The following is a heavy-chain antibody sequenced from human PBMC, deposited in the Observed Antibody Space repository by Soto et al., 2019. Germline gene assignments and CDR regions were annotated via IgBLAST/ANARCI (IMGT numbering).Heavy chain of an antibody. CDR2: IYHSGSA. V-gene: IGHV4-4*02. Sequence: QVQLRESGPGLVKPSGTLSLTCAVSGDSISSSNWWSWVRQPSGKGLEWIGEIYHSGSANYNPSLTSRLTMSVDKSKNQFSLNLTSVTAADTAVYYCARARLGTLFRGFNWLGPWGPGTLVTISS. CDR1: GDSISSSNW. J-gene: IGHJ5*02. D-gene: IGHD3-10*01. CDR3: ARARLGTLFRGFNWLGP.